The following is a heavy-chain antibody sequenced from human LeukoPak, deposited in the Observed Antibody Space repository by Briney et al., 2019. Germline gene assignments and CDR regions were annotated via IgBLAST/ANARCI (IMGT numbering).Heavy chain of an antibody. CDR2: ISAYNGNT. V-gene: IGHV1-18*01. Sequence: ASVKVSCKASGYTFTSYGISWVRQAPGQGLEWVGWISAYNGNTNYAQKLQGRVTMTTDTSTSTAYMELRSLRSDDTAVYYCARGYGSGSYYQNPDYWGQETLVTVSS. D-gene: IGHD3-10*01. J-gene: IGHJ4*02. CDR1: GYTFTSYG. CDR3: ARGYGSGSYYQNPDY.